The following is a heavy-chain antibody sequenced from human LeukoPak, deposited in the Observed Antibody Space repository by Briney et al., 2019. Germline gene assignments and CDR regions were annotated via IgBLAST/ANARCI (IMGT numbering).Heavy chain of an antibody. CDR2: IYTSGST. V-gene: IGHV4-61*02. CDR3: ARGVPAAIATDY. Sequence: PSETLSLTCTVPGGSISSGSYYWSWIRQPAGKGLEWIGRIYTSGSTNYNPSLKSRVTISVDTSKNQFSLKLSSVTAADTAVYYCARGVPAAIATDYWGQGTLVTVSS. J-gene: IGHJ4*02. CDR1: GGSISSGSYY. D-gene: IGHD2-2*02.